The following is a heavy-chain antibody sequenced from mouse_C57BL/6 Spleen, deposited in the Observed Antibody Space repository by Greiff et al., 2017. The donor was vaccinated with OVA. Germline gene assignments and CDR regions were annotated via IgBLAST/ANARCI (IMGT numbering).Heavy chain of an antibody. CDR2: IDPSDSYT. CDR1: GYTFTSYW. V-gene: IGHV1-69*01. J-gene: IGHJ2*01. D-gene: IGHD1-1*01. Sequence: QVQLKQPGAELVMPGASVKLSCKASGYTFTSYWMHWVKQRPGQGLEWIGEIDPSDSYTNYNQKFKGKSTLTVDKSSSTAYMQLSSLTSEDSAVYYCARGSGYPFDYWGQGTTLTVSS. CDR3: ARGSGYPFDY.